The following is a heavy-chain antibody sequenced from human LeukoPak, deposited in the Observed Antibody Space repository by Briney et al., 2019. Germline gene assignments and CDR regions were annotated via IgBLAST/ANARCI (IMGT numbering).Heavy chain of an antibody. CDR3: ATRRGSGTYYGSDY. Sequence: GGSLRLSCVASGFTFSNYAMSWVRQAPGKGLEWVSSISGSGGTTYFADSVKGRFTISRDNSKNTLFLQMNSLRADDTAVYYCATRRGSGTYYGSDYWGQGTLVTVSS. CDR2: ISGSGGTT. V-gene: IGHV3-23*01. CDR1: GFTFSNYA. D-gene: IGHD3-10*01. J-gene: IGHJ4*02.